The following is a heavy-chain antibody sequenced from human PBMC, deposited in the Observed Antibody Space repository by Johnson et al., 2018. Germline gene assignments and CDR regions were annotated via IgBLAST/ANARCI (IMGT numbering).Heavy chain of an antibody. Sequence: QLVESGGGVVRPGGSLRLSCAASGFTFSSYSMNWVRQAPGKGLVWVSRIKSKTDGGTTDYAAPVTGRFTISRDDSKNTLYLQMNSLKTEATAVYYCPTGAYCSGGSCYPSYYYYYHMDVWGKGTTVTVSS. D-gene: IGHD2-15*01. CDR3: PTGAYCSGGSCYPSYYYYYHMDV. J-gene: IGHJ6*03. CDR2: IKSKTDGGTT. CDR1: GFTFSSYS. V-gene: IGHV3-15*07.